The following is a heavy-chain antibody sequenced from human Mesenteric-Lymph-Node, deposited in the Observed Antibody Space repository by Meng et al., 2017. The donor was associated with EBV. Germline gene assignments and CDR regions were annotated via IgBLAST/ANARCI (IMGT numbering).Heavy chain of an antibody. Sequence: QVQLVQSGAELKKPGSSVNVSCKASGGAFRGYAISWVRQAPGQGPEWMGGIVPMFGPASYAKKFQGRVTITADESLSTAYMQLSSLRSDDTAVYYCARGGAGPNWFGPWGQGTLLTVSS. D-gene: IGHD3-16*01. CDR2: IVPMFGPA. CDR1: GGAFRGYA. V-gene: IGHV1-69*01. CDR3: ARGGAGPNWFGP. J-gene: IGHJ5*02.